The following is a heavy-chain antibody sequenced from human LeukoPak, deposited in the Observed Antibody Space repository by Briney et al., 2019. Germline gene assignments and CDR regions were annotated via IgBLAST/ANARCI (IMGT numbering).Heavy chain of an antibody. Sequence: SETLSLTCTVSGGSISSYYWSWIRQPPGKGLEWIGYIYYSGSTNYNPSVKSRVAMSVDTSKKQFSLKLSSLTAADTAVYYCARGGTAVIAPYAFDIWGQGTMVTVSS. J-gene: IGHJ3*02. CDR1: GGSISSYY. V-gene: IGHV4-59*01. CDR3: ARGGTAVIAPYAFDI. D-gene: IGHD4-23*01. CDR2: IYYSGST.